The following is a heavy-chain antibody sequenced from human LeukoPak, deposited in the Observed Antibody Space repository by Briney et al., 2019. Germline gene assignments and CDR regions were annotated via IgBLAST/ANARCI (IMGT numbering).Heavy chain of an antibody. V-gene: IGHV1-69*05. CDR2: IIPIFGTA. CDR1: GGTFSSYA. CDR3: ARAVRVAAAGTRSQYYFDY. D-gene: IGHD6-13*01. Sequence: GASVKVSCKASGGTFSSYAISWVRQAPGQGPEWMGGIIPIFGTANYAQKFQGRVTMTRNTSISTAYMELSSLRSEDTAVYYCARAVRVAAAGTRSQYYFDYWGQGTLVTVSS. J-gene: IGHJ4*02.